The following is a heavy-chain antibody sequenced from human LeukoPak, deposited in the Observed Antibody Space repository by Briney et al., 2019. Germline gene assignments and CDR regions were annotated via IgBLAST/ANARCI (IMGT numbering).Heavy chain of an antibody. D-gene: IGHD5-24*01. J-gene: IGHJ3*02. Sequence: GESLKISCKGSGYSFTNYWITWVRQMPGKGLEWMGIIYPADSDTKYSPSFQGQVTISADKSISTAYMQWSSLKASDTAMCYCARSPRDGYHDAFDIWGQGTMVTVSS. CDR3: ARSPRDGYHDAFDI. CDR1: GYSFTNYW. CDR2: IYPADSDT. V-gene: IGHV5-51*01.